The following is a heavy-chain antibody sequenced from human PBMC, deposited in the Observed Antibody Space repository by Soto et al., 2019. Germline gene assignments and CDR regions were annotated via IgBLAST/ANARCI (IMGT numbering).Heavy chain of an antibody. D-gene: IGHD6-13*01. CDR1: GFTFGDYA. Sequence: GGSLRLSCTASGFTFGDYAMSWFRQAPGKGLEWVGFIRSKAYGGTTEYAASVKGRFTISRDDSKSIAYLQMNSLKTEDTAVYYCTRVGAVSSSWSKAPYYFDYWGQGTLVTVSS. CDR2: IRSKAYGGTT. CDR3: TRVGAVSSSWSKAPYYFDY. V-gene: IGHV3-49*03. J-gene: IGHJ4*02.